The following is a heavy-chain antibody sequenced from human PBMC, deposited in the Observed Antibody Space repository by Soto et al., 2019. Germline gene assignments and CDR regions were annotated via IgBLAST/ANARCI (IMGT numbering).Heavy chain of an antibody. CDR2: ILYDGTNE. J-gene: IGHJ3*02. V-gene: IGHV3-30*09. Sequence: GGSLRLSCAASGFTFSSYTMHWVRQAPGKGLEWVADILYDGTNEYYADSVKGRFAISRGNSKNTLYLQTNSLRAEDTAVYYCAREQTGAFDIWGQGTMVTVSS. CDR1: GFTFSSYT. CDR3: AREQTGAFDI.